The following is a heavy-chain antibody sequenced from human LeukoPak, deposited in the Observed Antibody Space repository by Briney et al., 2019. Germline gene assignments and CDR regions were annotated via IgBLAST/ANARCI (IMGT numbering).Heavy chain of an antibody. Sequence: TTSETLSLTCTVSGGSISSGSYYWGWIRQPPGKGLEWIGSIYHSGSTYYNPSLKSRVTISVDTSKNQFSLKLSSVTAADTAVYYCARLAYSGSYYWGQGTLVTVSS. CDR3: ARLAYSGSYY. V-gene: IGHV4-39*01. CDR1: GGSISSGSYY. D-gene: IGHD1-26*01. J-gene: IGHJ4*02. CDR2: IYHSGST.